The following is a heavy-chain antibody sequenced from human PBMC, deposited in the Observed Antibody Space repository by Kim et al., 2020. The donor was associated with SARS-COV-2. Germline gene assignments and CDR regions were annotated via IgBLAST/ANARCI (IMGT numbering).Heavy chain of an antibody. CDR3: ARTRSDFWSGSIYYYYGMDV. CDR1: GGTFSSYA. V-gene: IGHV1-69*13. CDR2: IIPIFGTA. J-gene: IGHJ6*02. Sequence: SVKVSCKASGGTFSSYAISWVRQAPGQGLEWMGGIIPIFGTANYAQKFQGRVTITADESTSTAYMELSSLRSEDTAVYYCARTRSDFWSGSIYYYYGMDVWGQGTTVTVSS. D-gene: IGHD3-3*01.